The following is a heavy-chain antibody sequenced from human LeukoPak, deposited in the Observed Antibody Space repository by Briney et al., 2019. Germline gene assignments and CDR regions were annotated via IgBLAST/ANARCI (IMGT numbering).Heavy chain of an antibody. Sequence: PSGTLSLTCAVSGGSISSSNWWSWVRQPPGKGLEWIGEIYHSGSTNYNPSLKSRVTISVDTSKNQFSLKLSSVTAADTAVYYCARAGYSSSWYVRFWFDPWGQGTLVTVSS. V-gene: IGHV4-4*02. CDR3: ARAGYSSSWYVRFWFDP. CDR2: IYHSGST. D-gene: IGHD6-13*01. J-gene: IGHJ5*02. CDR1: GGSISSSNW.